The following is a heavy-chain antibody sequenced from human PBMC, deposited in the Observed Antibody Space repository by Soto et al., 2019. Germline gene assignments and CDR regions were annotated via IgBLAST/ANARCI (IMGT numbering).Heavy chain of an antibody. J-gene: IGHJ4*02. V-gene: IGHV4-39*01. CDR1: GGSISSSSYY. D-gene: IGHD5-12*01. Sequence: SETLSLTCTVSGGSISSSSYYWCWILHPPGKGLEWIGSIYYSGSTYYNPSLKSRVTISVDTSKNQFSLKLSSVTAADTAVYYCASPGRDGYKGFDYWGQRTLVTVSS. CDR3: ASPGRDGYKGFDY. CDR2: IYYSGST.